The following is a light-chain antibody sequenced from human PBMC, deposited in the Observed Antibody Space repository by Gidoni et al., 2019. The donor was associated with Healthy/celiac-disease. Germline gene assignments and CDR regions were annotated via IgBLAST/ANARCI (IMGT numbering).Light chain of an antibody. J-gene: IGKJ2*01. Sequence: AIQFPPYPSSLSASVGSRVTITCRASQSISRALAWYQQKPGKAPKLLIYDASSLESGVPSRFSGSGSGTDFTLTISSLQPEDFATYYCQQFNNYPRTFGQGTKLEIK. CDR2: DAS. CDR1: QSISRA. V-gene: IGKV1D-13*01. CDR3: QQFNNYPRT.